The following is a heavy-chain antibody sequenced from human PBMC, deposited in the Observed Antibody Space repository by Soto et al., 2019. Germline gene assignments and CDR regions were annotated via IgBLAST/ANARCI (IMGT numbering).Heavy chain of an antibody. CDR2: INPSGGST. J-gene: IGHJ4*02. V-gene: IGHV1-46*01. CDR1: GYTFTSYY. CDR3: ARDLYNWNDVRYFDY. Sequence: VASVKVSCKASGYTFTSYYMHWVRQAPGQGLEWMGIINPSGGSTSYAQKFQGRVTMTRDTSTSTVYMELSSLGSEDTAVYYCARDLYNWNDVRYFDYWGQGTLVTVSS. D-gene: IGHD1-1*01.